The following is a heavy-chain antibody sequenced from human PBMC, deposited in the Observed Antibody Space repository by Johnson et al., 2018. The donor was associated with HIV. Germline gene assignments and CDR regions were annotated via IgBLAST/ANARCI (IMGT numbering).Heavy chain of an antibody. CDR3: ARDQGVRRVVVFDDAFDV. CDR1: GFTVSSNY. D-gene: IGHD2-15*01. V-gene: IGHV3-30*02. J-gene: IGHJ3*01. Sequence: QVQLVESGGGLVQPGGSLRLSCAASGFTVSSNYMSWVRQAPGKGLEWVTFIHFDGNNRYYADSVQGRFSVSRDNSKNTLYLQMNSLRAEDTAVYYCARDQGVRRVVVFDDAFDVWGQGTMVTVSS. CDR2: IHFDGNNR.